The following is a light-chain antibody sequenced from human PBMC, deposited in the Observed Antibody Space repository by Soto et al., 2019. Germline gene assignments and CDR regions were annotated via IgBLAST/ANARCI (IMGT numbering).Light chain of an antibody. CDR2: EVN. J-gene: IGLJ1*01. V-gene: IGLV2-23*02. CDR1: SSDVGSYNR. CDR3: CSYTGRSTFEV. Sequence: QSALTQPPSVSGSPGQSVATSCSGTSSDVGSYNRVSWYQHHPGKAPKLMIYEVNRRPSGVSNRFSGSKSGNTASLTISGLQAEDEGDYYCCSYTGRSTFEVFGTGTKVTVL.